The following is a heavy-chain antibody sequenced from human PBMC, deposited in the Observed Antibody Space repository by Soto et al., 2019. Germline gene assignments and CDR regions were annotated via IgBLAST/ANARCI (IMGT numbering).Heavy chain of an antibody. Sequence: ASVKVSCKASGYTFTGYYMHWVRQAPGQGLEWMGWINPNSGGTNYAQKFQGWVTMTRDTSISTAYMELGRLGSDDTAVYYCARVQDGYCSSTSCYVFDYWGQGTLVTVSS. CDR2: INPNSGGT. D-gene: IGHD2-2*03. CDR3: ARVQDGYCSSTSCYVFDY. V-gene: IGHV1-2*04. CDR1: GYTFTGYY. J-gene: IGHJ4*02.